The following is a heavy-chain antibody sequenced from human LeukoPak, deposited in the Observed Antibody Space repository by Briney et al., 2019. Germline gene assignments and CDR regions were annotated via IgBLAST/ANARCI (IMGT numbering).Heavy chain of an antibody. V-gene: IGHV4-34*01. CDR3: ARVGYSYVINDWSRTGLGAYPTKYYYHMDV. D-gene: IGHD5-18*01. J-gene: IGHJ6*03. CDR1: GGSFSGYY. CDR2: INHSGST. Sequence: SETLSLTCAVYGGSFSGYYWSWIRQPPGKGLEWIGEINHSGSTNYNPSLESRVTISGDTSKNQFSLKLSSVTAADTVVYFCARVGYSYVINDWSRTGLGAYPTKYYYHMDVWGKGTTVTVSS.